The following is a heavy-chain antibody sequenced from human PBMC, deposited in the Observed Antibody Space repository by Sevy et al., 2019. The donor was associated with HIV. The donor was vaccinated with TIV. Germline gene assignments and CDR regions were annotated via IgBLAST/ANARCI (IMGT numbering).Heavy chain of an antibody. CDR2: IYYSGST. CDR1: GGSISSGGYY. CDR3: AGENGERRFTFGGVISSPYYYYYGMDV. D-gene: IGHD3-16*02. Sequence: SETLSLTCTVSGGSISSGGYYWSWIRQHPGKGLEWIGYIYYSGSTYYNPSLKSRVTISVETSKNRFCLKRSSVTAAESAVQYCAGENGERRFTFGGVISSPYYYYYGMDVWGQGTTVTVSS. J-gene: IGHJ6*02. V-gene: IGHV4-31*03.